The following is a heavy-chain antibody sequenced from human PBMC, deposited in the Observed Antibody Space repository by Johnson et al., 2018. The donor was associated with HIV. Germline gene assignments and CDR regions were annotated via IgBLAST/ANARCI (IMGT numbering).Heavy chain of an antibody. Sequence: QVQLVESGGGLVKPGGSLRLSCAASGFIFSDYYMSWIRQAPGKGLEWVSYISSSGGSIYYADSVKGRFTISRDNAKNSLYLQMNSLRAEDTAVYYCAKVIAAACYYAFDIWGQGTMVTVSS. D-gene: IGHD6-13*01. J-gene: IGHJ3*02. CDR2: ISSSGGSI. V-gene: IGHV3-11*04. CDR1: GFIFSDYY. CDR3: AKVIAAACYYAFDI.